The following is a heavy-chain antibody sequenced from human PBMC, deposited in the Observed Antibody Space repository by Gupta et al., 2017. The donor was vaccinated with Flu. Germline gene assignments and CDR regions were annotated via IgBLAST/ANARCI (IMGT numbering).Heavy chain of an antibody. J-gene: IGHJ5*02. D-gene: IGHD2-2*02. CDR2: INHSGST. CDR3: ARGEIIVVVPAAIRSQRGHVANWFDP. V-gene: IGHV4-34*01. CDR1: GGSFSGYY. Sequence: QVQLQQWGAGLLKPSETLSLTCAVYGGSFSGYYWSWIRQPPGKGLEWIGEINHSGSTNYNPSLKSRVTISVDTSKNQFSLKLSSVTAADTAVYYCARGEIIVVVPAAIRSQRGHVANWFDPWGQGTLVTVSS.